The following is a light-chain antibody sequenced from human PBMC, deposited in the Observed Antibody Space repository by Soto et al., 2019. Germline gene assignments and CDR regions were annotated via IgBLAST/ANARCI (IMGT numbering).Light chain of an antibody. Sequence: EIVLTQSPGTLSLSPGERATLSCRASQSVSSRLAWYQQRPGQAPRLLISGASSRATGIQDRFSGSGSGTDFTLTIRRLQPDDFVVYYCKQRSNWPITFGQGTRLEIK. CDR2: GAS. V-gene: IGKV3D-20*02. CDR3: KQRSNWPIT. CDR1: QSVSSR. J-gene: IGKJ5*01.